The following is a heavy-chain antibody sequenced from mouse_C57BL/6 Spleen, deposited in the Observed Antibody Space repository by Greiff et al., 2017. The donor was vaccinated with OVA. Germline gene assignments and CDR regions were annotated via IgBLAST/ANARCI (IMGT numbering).Heavy chain of an antibody. Sequence: VQLQQPGAELVMPGASVKLSCKASGYTFTSYWMHWVKQRPGQGLEWIGEIDPSDSYTNYNQKFKGKSPLTVDKSSSTAYMQLSSLTSEDSAVYYCAREGNGYFDVWGTGTTVTVAS. V-gene: IGHV1-69*01. CDR1: GYTFTSYW. CDR3: AREGNGYFDV. D-gene: IGHD2-1*01. J-gene: IGHJ1*03. CDR2: IDPSDSYT.